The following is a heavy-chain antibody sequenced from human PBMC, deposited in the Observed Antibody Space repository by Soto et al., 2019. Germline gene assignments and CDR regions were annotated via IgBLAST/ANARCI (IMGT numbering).Heavy chain of an antibody. Sequence: QVQLVESGGGVVQPGRSLRLSCAASGFTFSSYGMHWVRQAPGKGLEWVAVISYDGSNKYYADSVKGRFTISRDNSKNKLYLQMNSLRAEDTAVHYCAIGSHQLLWGWIDPWGQGTLVTVSS. CDR3: AIGSHQLLWGWIDP. CDR1: GFTFSSYG. D-gene: IGHD2-2*01. CDR2: ISYDGSNK. V-gene: IGHV3-30*03. J-gene: IGHJ5*02.